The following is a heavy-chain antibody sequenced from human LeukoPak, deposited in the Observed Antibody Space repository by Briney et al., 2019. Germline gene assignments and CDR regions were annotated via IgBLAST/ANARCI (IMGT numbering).Heavy chain of an antibody. CDR2: IIPIFGTA. Sequence: GASVKVSCKASGGTFSSYAISWVRQAPGQGLEWMGGIIPIFGTANYAQKFQGRVTITTDESTSIAYMELSSLRSEDTAVYYCAREIAVAGRYYFDYWGQGTLVTVSS. CDR3: AREIAVAGRYYFDY. CDR1: GGTFSSYA. D-gene: IGHD6-19*01. V-gene: IGHV1-69*05. J-gene: IGHJ4*02.